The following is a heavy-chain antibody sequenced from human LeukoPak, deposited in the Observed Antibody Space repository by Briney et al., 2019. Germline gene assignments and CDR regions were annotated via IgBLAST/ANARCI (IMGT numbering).Heavy chain of an antibody. Sequence: GSLRLSCAASGFTFSSYWMSWVRQPPGKGLEWIGEINHSGSTNYNPSLKSRVTISVDTSKNQFSLKLSSVTAADTAVYYCARGGRITMVRGPYYFDYWGQGTLVTVSS. CDR2: INHSGST. CDR3: ARGGRITMVRGPYYFDY. CDR1: GFTFSSYW. D-gene: IGHD3-10*01. J-gene: IGHJ4*02. V-gene: IGHV4-34*01.